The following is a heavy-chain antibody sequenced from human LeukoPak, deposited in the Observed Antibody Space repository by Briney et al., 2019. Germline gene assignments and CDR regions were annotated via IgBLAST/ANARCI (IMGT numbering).Heavy chain of an antibody. CDR1: GGSFSGYY. CDR2: INHSGYT. Sequence: SETLSLTCGVYGGSFSGYYYSWIRQPPGKGLEWIGEINHSGYTNYNPSLKSRVTISVDTSKNHFSLKLGSVTAADTAVYYCAREIAAAGMGYWGQGTLVTVSS. CDR3: AREIAAAGMGY. V-gene: IGHV4-34*01. D-gene: IGHD6-13*01. J-gene: IGHJ4*02.